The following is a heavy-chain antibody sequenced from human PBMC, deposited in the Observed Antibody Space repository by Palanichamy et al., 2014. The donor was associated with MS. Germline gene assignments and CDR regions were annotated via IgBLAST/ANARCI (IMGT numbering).Heavy chain of an antibody. CDR3: ARAQYQMFWDYSHYGMDV. CDR2: IVPKTGGT. D-gene: IGHD2-2*01. CDR1: GYTFTDYY. Sequence: QVQLVQSGAEVKKPGASVKVSCKASGYTFTDYYMHWVRQAPGQGLEWMGWIVPKTGGTNYAQKFQGRVTMTRDTSISTVYTELRRLRSDDTAVYYCARAQYQMFWDYSHYGMDVWGQGTTVTVSS. J-gene: IGHJ6*02. V-gene: IGHV1-2*02.